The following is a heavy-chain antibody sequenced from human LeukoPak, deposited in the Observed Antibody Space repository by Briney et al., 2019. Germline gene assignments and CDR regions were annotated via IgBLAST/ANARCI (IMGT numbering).Heavy chain of an antibody. CDR1: GGSFSYYY. D-gene: IGHD5-12*01. J-gene: IGHJ4*02. Sequence: SETLSLTCAVYGGSFSYYYWTWIRQPPGKGLEWIGEINHGGSTNYNPSLKSRVTMSEDTAKNQFSLKLSSVTAADTAVYYCARGAWATHLDSWGQGTLVTVSS. CDR2: INHGGST. CDR3: ARGAWATHLDS. V-gene: IGHV4-34*01.